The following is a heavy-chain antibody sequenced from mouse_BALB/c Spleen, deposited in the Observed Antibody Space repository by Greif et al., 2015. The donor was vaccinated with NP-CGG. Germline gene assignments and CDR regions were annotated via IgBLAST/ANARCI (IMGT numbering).Heavy chain of an antibody. V-gene: IGHV1-69*02. J-gene: IGHJ4*01. D-gene: IGHD1-3*01. CDR3: ARKDNRGYAMDY. CDR1: GYTFTSYW. Sequence: VQLQQSGAELVKPGASVKLSCKASGYTFTSYWMHWVKQRPGQGLEWIGEIDPSDSYTNYNQKFKGKATLTVDKSSSTAYVQLSSLTSEDSAVYYCARKDNRGYAMDYWGQGSSVTVSS. CDR2: IDPSDSYT.